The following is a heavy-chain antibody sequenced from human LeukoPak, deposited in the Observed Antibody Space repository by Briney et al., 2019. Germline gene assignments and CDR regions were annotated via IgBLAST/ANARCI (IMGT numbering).Heavy chain of an antibody. CDR3: ASVFKS. V-gene: IGHV3-74*01. CDR1: GW. CDR2: INDLGTAT. Sequence: GGSLRLSCAASGWMHWVRQAPGKGLVWVSGINDLGTATYYADSVKGRFTISRDNAKNTVSLQMISLSAEDTAVYYCASVFKSWGQGFLVTVSS. J-gene: IGHJ5*02.